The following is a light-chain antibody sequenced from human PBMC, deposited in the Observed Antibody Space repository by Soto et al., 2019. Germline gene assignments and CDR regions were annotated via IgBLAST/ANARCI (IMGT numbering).Light chain of an antibody. Sequence: QSALTQPASVSGSPGQSITISCTGTSSDLGSYNYVSWYRQHPGKAPKVLLYEVNNRPSGVSNRVSGSKSGNTASLTISGLQAEDEADYYCSAYTGSTHVFGGGTKLTVL. CDR2: EVN. V-gene: IGLV2-14*03. J-gene: IGLJ3*02. CDR3: SAYTGSTHV. CDR1: SSDLGSYNY.